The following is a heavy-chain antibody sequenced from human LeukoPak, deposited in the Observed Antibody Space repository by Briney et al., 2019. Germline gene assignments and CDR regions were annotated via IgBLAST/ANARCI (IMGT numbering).Heavy chain of an antibody. CDR3: ARVRLVGYDILTGYYSFDH. CDR2: IYYSGNT. Sequence: SETLSLTCTVSGGSIGSYSWSWIRQSPGKGLEWIGYIYYSGNTNYNPSPKSRVTISIDTSKQQFSLKLSSVTAADTAVYYCARVRLVGYDILTGYYSFDHWGQGTLVTVSS. V-gene: IGHV4-59*01. CDR1: GGSIGSYS. D-gene: IGHD3-9*01. J-gene: IGHJ4*02.